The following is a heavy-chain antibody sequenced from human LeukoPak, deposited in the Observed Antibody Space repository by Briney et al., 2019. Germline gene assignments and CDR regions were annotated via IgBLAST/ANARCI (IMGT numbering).Heavy chain of an antibody. V-gene: IGHV3-11*01. J-gene: IGHJ4*02. CDR3: ARDAIDSSGFDFDY. CDR2: ISTSAGTI. CDR1: GFTFSDYY. D-gene: IGHD3-22*01. Sequence: GGSLRLSCAASGFTFSDYYMTWIREAPGKGLEWISYISTSAGTIYYADSVKGRFTISRDNAKNSLYLQMNSLRAEDTAVYYCARDAIDSSGFDFDYWGQGTLVTVSS.